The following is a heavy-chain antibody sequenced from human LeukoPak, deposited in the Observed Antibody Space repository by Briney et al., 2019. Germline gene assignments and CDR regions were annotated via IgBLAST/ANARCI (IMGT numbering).Heavy chain of an antibody. V-gene: IGHV3-30-3*01. CDR2: ISYDGNNE. J-gene: IGHJ4*02. CDR3: ARDPYDSSGYYFRYFDY. Sequence: AGSLRLSCAASGFTFSSYAMHWVSQAPGKGLEWVAVISYDGNNEYYADSVKGRFTISRDNSKNTLYLQMNSLRAEDTAMYYCARDPYDSSGYYFRYFDYWGQGTLVTVSS. D-gene: IGHD3-22*01. CDR1: GFTFSSYA.